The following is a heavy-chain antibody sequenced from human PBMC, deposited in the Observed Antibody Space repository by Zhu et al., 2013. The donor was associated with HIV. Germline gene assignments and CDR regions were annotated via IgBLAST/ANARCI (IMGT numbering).Heavy chain of an antibody. Sequence: QVQLVQSGAEVKKPGSSVKVSCKASGGTFSSYAISWVRQAPGQGLEWMGGIIPIFGTANYAQKFQGRVTITADKSTSTAYMELSSLRSEDTAVYYCARDQHDWNDLSLYYYYGMDVWGQGTTVTVSS. CDR1: GGTFSSYA. V-gene: IGHV1-69*14. CDR3: ARDQHDWNDLSLYYYYGMDV. J-gene: IGHJ6*02. D-gene: IGHD1-1*01. CDR2: IIPIFGTA.